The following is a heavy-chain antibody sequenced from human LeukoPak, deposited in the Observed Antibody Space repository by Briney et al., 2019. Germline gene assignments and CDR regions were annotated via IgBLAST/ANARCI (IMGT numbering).Heavy chain of an antibody. CDR2: IYYSGST. CDR3: FHYSRGYSYGFDY. V-gene: IGHV4-39*01. J-gene: IGHJ4*02. D-gene: IGHD5-18*01. Sequence: PSETLSLTCSVSGGSISSSIYYWGWIRQPPGKGLEWIGSIYYSGSTYYNPSLKSRVTISIDMSKNQFSLKLSSVTAADTALYYCFHYSRGYSYGFDYWGQGILVTVPS. CDR1: GGSISSSIYY.